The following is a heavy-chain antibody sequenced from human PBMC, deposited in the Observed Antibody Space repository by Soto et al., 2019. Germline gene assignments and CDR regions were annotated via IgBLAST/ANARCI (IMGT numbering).Heavy chain of an antibody. CDR1: GGTFSSYA. V-gene: IGHV1-69*13. CDR3: ARVTYYYDSSGYKSSYYYYGMDV. Sequence: GASVKVSCKASGGTFSSYAISWVRQAPGQGLEWMGGIIPIFGTANYAQKFQGRVTITADESTSTAYMELSSLRSEDTAVYYCARVTYYYDSSGYKSSYYYYGMDVWGQGTTVTVSS. CDR2: IIPIFGTA. J-gene: IGHJ6*02. D-gene: IGHD3-22*01.